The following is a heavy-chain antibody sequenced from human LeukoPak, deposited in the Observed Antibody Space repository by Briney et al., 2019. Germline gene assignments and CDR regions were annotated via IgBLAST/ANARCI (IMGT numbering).Heavy chain of an antibody. D-gene: IGHD2-21*02. Sequence: PGGSLRLSCAASGFTFSSSAMRYVRQAPGKGLEYFTAICTTGGTTYNGDSVKSRFTLSTDNSKNMLYLQMGSVSAKGMSVSYGTRGKGIYCGGDCSALDYWGQGTLVTVSS. CDR2: ICTTGGTT. CDR1: GFTFSSSA. CDR3: TRGKGIYCGGDCSALDY. V-gene: IGHV3-64*02. J-gene: IGHJ4*02.